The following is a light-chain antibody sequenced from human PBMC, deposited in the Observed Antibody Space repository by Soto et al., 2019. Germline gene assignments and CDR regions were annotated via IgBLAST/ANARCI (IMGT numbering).Light chain of an antibody. CDR1: SSDVGDYSY. J-gene: IGLJ2*01. CDR3: CSFTSISTGVL. V-gene: IGLV2-14*01. Sequence: QSALTQPASVSGSPGQSITISCTGASSDVGDYSYVSWYQHHPGQAPELLIYEVSNRPSGVSHRFSGSKSGNTASLTISGXXAEDEADYYCCSFTSISTGVLFGGGTKL. CDR2: EVS.